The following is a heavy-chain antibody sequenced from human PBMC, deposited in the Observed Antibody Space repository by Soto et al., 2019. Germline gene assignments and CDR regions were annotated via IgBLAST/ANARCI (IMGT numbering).Heavy chain of an antibody. CDR3: ARAYDRSGSPARYFDF. CDR1: GGSICSSDW. Sequence: PSETLSLTCAVSGGSICSSDWWSWVRQPPGKGLEWIGEISHSGNTNYSPSLRGRVTISVDKSKNQFSLKLTSVTAADTAVYYCARAYDRSGSPARYFDFWGQGTLVTVSS. J-gene: IGHJ4*02. CDR2: ISHSGNT. V-gene: IGHV4-4*02. D-gene: IGHD3-22*01.